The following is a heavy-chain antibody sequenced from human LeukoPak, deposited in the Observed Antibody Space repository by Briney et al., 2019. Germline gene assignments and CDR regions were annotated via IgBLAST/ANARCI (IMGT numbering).Heavy chain of an antibody. D-gene: IGHD3-3*01. CDR3: ARVQRITIFGVVMEGQYYFDY. Sequence: ASVKVSCKASGYTFTSYGSSWVRQAPGQGLEWIGCISAYNGNTNYAQKLQGRVTMATDTSTSTANMELRSLRSDDTAVYSGARVQRITIFGVVMEGQYYFDYWGQGTLVTVSS. V-gene: IGHV1-18*01. CDR1: GYTFTSYG. J-gene: IGHJ4*02. CDR2: ISAYNGNT.